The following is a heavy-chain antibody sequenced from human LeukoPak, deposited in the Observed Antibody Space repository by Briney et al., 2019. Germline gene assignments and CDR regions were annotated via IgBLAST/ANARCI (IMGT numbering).Heavy chain of an antibody. J-gene: IGHJ5*02. CDR1: GFTFSSYG. CDR2: ISYDGSNK. D-gene: IGHD6-13*01. V-gene: IGHV3-30*18. CDR3: AKEDSSSWPYNWFDP. Sequence: GGSLRLSRAASGFTFSSYGMHWVRQAPGKGLEWVAVISYDGSNKYYADSVKGRFTISRDNSKNTLYLQMNSLRAEDTAVYYCAKEDSSSWPYNWFDPWGQGTLVTVSS.